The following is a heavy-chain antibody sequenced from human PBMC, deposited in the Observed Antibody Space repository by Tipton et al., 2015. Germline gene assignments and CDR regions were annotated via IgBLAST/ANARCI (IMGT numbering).Heavy chain of an antibody. Sequence: VQLVQSGAEVKKPGESLRISCKASGYTFTNYWIGWVRQMPGKGLEWMGIIYPGDSDTRYSPSFQGQVTISADKSISTAYLQWSSLKASDTAMYYCARRNSYSGGDCYLGNWFDPWGQGTLVTVSS. V-gene: IGHV5-51*01. CDR1: GYTFTNYW. CDR3: ARRNSYSGGDCYLGNWFDP. J-gene: IGHJ5*02. CDR2: IYPGDSDT. D-gene: IGHD2-21*01.